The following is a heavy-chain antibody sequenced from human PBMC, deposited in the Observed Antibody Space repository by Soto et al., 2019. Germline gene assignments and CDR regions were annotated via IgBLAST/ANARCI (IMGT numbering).Heavy chain of an antibody. V-gene: IGHV1-24*01. CDR3: TTYHGDYNFDH. CDR2: FDPDEAET. J-gene: IGHJ5*02. CDR1: GYTLNEVA. Sequence: ASVKVSCKVSGYTLNEVAMHWVRQAPGKGLEWLGGFDPDEAETIYAQHFQGRVTMTEDTSTDTVYMELSSLRSEDTALYFCTTYHGDYNFDHWGRGTLVTVSS. D-gene: IGHD4-17*01.